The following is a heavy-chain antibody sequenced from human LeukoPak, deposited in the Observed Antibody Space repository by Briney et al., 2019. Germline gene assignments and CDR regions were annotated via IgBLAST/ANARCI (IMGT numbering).Heavy chain of an antibody. Sequence: TSETLSLTCTVSGYSISSGYYWGWIRQPPGKGLEWIGSIYHSGSTYYNPSLKSRVTISVDTSKNQFSLKLSSVTAADTAVYYCARDYTFGGVIAPYYFDYWGKGTLVTVSS. V-gene: IGHV4-38-2*02. CDR3: ARDYTFGGVIAPYYFDY. CDR2: IYHSGST. CDR1: GYSISSGYY. D-gene: IGHD3-16*02. J-gene: IGHJ4*02.